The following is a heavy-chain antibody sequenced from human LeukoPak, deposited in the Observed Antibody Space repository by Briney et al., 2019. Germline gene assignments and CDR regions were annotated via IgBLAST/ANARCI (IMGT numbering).Heavy chain of an antibody. CDR2: INTDGSST. J-gene: IGHJ3*02. CDR3: ARTLICSSTSCYGGVGAFDI. V-gene: IGHV3-74*01. CDR1: GFTFSSYR. D-gene: IGHD2-2*01. Sequence: GGSLRLSCAASGFTFSSYRMHWVRQAPGKGLVWVSRINTDGSSTSYADSVKGRFTISRDNAKNTLYLQMNSLRAEDTAVYYCARTLICSSTSCYGGVGAFDIWGQGTMVTVSS.